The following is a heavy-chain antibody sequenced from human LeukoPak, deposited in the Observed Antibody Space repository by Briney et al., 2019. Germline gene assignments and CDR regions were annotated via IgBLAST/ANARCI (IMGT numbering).Heavy chain of an antibody. V-gene: IGHV3-21*01. CDR3: ARDWGSVKSFDY. J-gene: IGHJ4*02. CDR2: ISSSSSYI. D-gene: IGHD3-16*01. Sequence: GGSLRLSCAASGSTFSSYSMNWVRQAPGKGLKWVSSISSSSSYIYYADSVKGRFTISRDNAKNSLYLQMNSLRAEDTAVYYCARDWGSVKSFDYWGQGTLVTVSS. CDR1: GSTFSSYS.